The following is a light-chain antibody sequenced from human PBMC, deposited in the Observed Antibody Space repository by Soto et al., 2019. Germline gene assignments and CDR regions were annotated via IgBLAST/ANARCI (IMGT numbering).Light chain of an antibody. CDR2: GAS. CDR1: QSVISN. V-gene: IGKV3-15*01. Sequence: ETVMTQPPATLFVSPGEKATLSSRANQSVISNLAWYQQKPGQAPRPLIYGASTRATGIPARCSGSGSGTEFTLTISSLQSEDFAVYYCQQYNNWPYTFGQGTKLEIK. J-gene: IGKJ2*01. CDR3: QQYNNWPYT.